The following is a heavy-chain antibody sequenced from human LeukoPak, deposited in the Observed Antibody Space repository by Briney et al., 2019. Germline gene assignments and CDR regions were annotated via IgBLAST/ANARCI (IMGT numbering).Heavy chain of an antibody. Sequence: SETLSLTCPVYGGSFSGYYWSWIRQPPGEGLEWIGEINHSGSTNYNPSLKSRVTISVDTSKNQFSLKLSYVTAADTAVYYCARVGAEYYYDSSGYYGDYYYYGMDVWGQGTTVTVSS. CDR1: GGSFSGYY. CDR3: ARVGAEYYYDSSGYYGDYYYYGMDV. CDR2: INHSGST. D-gene: IGHD3-22*01. J-gene: IGHJ6*02. V-gene: IGHV4-34*01.